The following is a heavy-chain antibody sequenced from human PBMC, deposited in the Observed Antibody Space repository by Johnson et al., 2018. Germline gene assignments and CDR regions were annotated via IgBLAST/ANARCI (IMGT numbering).Heavy chain of an antibody. V-gene: IGHV3-33*01. D-gene: IGHD5-18*01. J-gene: IGHJ3*02. CDR1: GFTFSSYG. CDR3: AREPGGGIQLEPDAFDI. CDR2: IWYDGSNK. Sequence: QVQLVQSGGGVVQPGRSLRLSCAASGFTFSSYGMQWVRQAPGKGLEWVAVIWYDGSNKYYADSVKGRFTISRDNSKTTLYLQMNSLPAEDTAVYYCAREPGGGIQLEPDAFDIWCRGRIVTVSS.